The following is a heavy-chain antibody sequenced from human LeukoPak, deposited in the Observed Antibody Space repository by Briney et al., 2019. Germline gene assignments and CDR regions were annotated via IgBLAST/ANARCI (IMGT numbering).Heavy chain of an antibody. V-gene: IGHV4-4*02. CDR2: IHHEGST. J-gene: IGHJ4*02. D-gene: IGHD6-19*01. CDR3: TAQGGWYIDY. CDR1: GGSISSSIR. Sequence: PSGTLSLTCGASGGSISSSIRWSWVRQPPGKGLEWIGEIHHEGSTKYSPSLKSRVTISVDKSKNQFSLKLNSMTAADTAVYYCTAQGGWYIDYWGQGTLVTVSS.